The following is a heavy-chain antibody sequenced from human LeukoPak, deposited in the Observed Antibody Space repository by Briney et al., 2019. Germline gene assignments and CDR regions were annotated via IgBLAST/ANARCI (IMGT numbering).Heavy chain of an antibody. D-gene: IGHD3-22*01. CDR1: GFTVSSNS. Sequence: GGSLRLSCAASGFTVSSNSMSRVRQAPGKGLEWVSLIYRVGSTYYADSVKGRFTISRDNSKSTLYLQMNSLRAEDTAVYYCASSLYYYDSSGYYYIDYWGQGTLVTVSS. V-gene: IGHV3-66*01. CDR3: ASSLYYYDSSGYYYIDY. CDR2: IYRVGST. J-gene: IGHJ4*02.